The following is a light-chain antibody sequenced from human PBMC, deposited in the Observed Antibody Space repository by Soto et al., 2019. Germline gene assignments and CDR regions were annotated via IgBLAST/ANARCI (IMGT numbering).Light chain of an antibody. Sequence: DIQRTQSPSTLSGSVGGRVTMACRASQTIISWLAWYQQKPGKAPKLLIYDASSLESGVPSRFSGSGSGTEFTLTISSLQPDDFATYYCQQYNSYSWTFGQGTKVDIK. J-gene: IGKJ1*01. CDR1: QTIISW. CDR3: QQYNSYSWT. V-gene: IGKV1-5*01. CDR2: DAS.